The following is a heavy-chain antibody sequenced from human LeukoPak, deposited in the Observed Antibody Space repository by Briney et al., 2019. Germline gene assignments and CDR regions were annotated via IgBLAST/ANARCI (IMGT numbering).Heavy chain of an antibody. D-gene: IGHD5-12*01. CDR2: IYDSGST. CDR3: AREYSAFDY. V-gene: IGHV4-59*01. Sequence: SETLSLTCTVSGDSISTYYWTWIRQPPGKGLEWIGYIYDSGSTNYNPSLKSRVTISVDTSKNQFSLKLTSVTAADTAVYYCAREYSAFDYWGQGTLVTVSS. J-gene: IGHJ4*02. CDR1: GDSISTYY.